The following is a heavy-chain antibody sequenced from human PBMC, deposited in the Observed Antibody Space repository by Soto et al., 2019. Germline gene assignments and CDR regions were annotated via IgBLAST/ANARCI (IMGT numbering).Heavy chain of an antibody. D-gene: IGHD1-26*01. CDR3: ERSPQPTRGIQWYFDV. Sequence: QVQLVESGGGVVQPGRSLGLSCAASGFTFNTYGMHWVRQAPGKGLEWVAAISYDGINKYYADSVKGRFTISRDNSKNTLYVQMNSLRHEDTGVYYWERSPQPTRGIQWYFDVWGRGILVTVSS. V-gene: IGHV3-30*03. J-gene: IGHJ2*01. CDR2: ISYDGINK. CDR1: GFTFNTYG.